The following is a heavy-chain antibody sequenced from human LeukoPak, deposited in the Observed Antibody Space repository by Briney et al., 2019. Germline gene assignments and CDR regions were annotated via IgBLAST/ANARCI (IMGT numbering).Heavy chain of an antibody. CDR2: IILIFGTA. V-gene: IGHV1-69*06. Sequence: ASVKVSCKASGGTFSSYAISWVRQALGQGLEWMGGIILIFGTANYAQKFQGRVTITADKYTSTAYMELSSLRSEDTAVYYCASTVCGGDCYSNYYYYMDVWGKGTTVTVSS. J-gene: IGHJ6*03. D-gene: IGHD2-21*02. CDR1: GGTFSSYA. CDR3: ASTVCGGDCYSNYYYYMDV.